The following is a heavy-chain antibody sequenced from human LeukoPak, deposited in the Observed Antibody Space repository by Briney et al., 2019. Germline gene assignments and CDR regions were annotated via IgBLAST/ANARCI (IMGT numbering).Heavy chain of an antibody. D-gene: IGHD3-10*01. CDR1: GGSLSAYY. CDR2: INHTVST. Sequence: SQTLSLTTAVYGGSLSAYYCSWIRKPPGNRMECIGGINHTVSTNYNPSLKTRVTISVDTSKTQFSLKLSSVTAADTAVYYCASGRITMVRGVRVKYYYYDMDVWGKGTTVTVSS. J-gene: IGHJ6*03. V-gene: IGHV4-34*01. CDR3: ASGRITMVRGVRVKYYYYDMDV.